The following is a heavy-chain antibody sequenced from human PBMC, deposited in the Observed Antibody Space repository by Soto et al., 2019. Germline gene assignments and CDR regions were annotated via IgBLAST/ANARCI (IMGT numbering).Heavy chain of an antibody. CDR1: GGSISSYY. Sequence: QVQLQESGPGLVKPSETLSLTCTVSGGSISSYYWSWIRQPPGKGLSGLGIYYSGSTNYNPSLKSRVTISVDTSKNQFSLKLSSVTAADTAVYYCARRWGRTFDYWGQGTLVTVSS. CDR2: YYSGST. V-gene: IGHV4-59*08. D-gene: IGHD7-27*01. J-gene: IGHJ4*02. CDR3: ARRWGRTFDY.